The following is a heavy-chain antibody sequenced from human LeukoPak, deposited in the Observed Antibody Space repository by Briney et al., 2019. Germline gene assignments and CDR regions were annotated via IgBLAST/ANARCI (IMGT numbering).Heavy chain of an antibody. D-gene: IGHD5-18*01. CDR3: ARERGYTYGLDY. CDR1: GFTFSSYA. Sequence: GRSLRLSCAASGFTFSSYAMSWVRQAPGKGLEWVSAISGSGGSTYYADSVKGRFTISRDNSKNTLYLQMNTLKIEDTALYYCARERGYTYGLDYWGQGTLVTVSS. V-gene: IGHV3-23*01. J-gene: IGHJ4*02. CDR2: ISGSGGST.